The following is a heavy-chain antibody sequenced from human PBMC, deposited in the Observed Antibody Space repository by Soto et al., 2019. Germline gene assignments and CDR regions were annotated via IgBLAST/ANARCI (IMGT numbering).Heavy chain of an antibody. Sequence: GGSVRLSCAASGFTFTRYSMNWVRQAPGKGLEWVSSISSTTNYIYYGDSMKGRFTISRDNAKNSLYLEMNSLRAEDTAVYYCARESEDLTSNFDYWGQGTLVTVSS. CDR2: ISSTTNYI. CDR1: GFTFTRYS. V-gene: IGHV3-21*06. CDR3: ARESEDLTSNFDY. J-gene: IGHJ4*02.